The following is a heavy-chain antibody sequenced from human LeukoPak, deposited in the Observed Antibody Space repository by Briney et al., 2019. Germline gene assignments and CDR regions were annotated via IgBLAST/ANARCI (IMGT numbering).Heavy chain of an antibody. CDR3: ARVQFQWFDP. J-gene: IGHJ5*02. V-gene: IGHV3-7*01. CDR2: IKQDGSDK. Sequence: GGSLRLSCAASGLTFRNYWMSWVRQAPGKGLEWVANIKQDGSDKFYVDSVKGRFTISRDNAKNSVYLQMNSLRAGDTAVYYCARVQFQWFDPWGQGTLVTVSS. CDR1: GLTFRNYW. D-gene: IGHD2-21*01.